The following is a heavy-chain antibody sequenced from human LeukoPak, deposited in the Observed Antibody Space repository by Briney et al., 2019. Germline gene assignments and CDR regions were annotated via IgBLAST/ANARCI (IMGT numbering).Heavy chain of an antibody. V-gene: IGHV3-30-3*02. CDR1: GFTFSSYA. Sequence: GGSLRLSCAASGFTFSSYAMHWVRQAPGKGLEWVAVISYDGSNKYYADSVKGRFTISRDNSKNTLYLQMNSLRAEDTAVYYCAKSAVYYYDSSGYSYFDYWGQGTLVTVSS. CDR3: AKSAVYYYDSSGYSYFDY. CDR2: ISYDGSNK. J-gene: IGHJ4*02. D-gene: IGHD3-22*01.